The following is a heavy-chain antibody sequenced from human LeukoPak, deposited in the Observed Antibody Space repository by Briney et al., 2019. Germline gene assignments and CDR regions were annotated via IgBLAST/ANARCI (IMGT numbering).Heavy chain of an antibody. V-gene: IGHV3-30*02. Sequence: PGGSLRLSCVASGFIFSDYGMHWVRQAPGKGLEWVAFIRYDGYNKYYADSVKGRFTISRDNSKNTLYMEMNSLRGEDTAVYYCARDRRGVYYYYYMDVWGKGTTVTVSS. D-gene: IGHD3-16*01. CDR1: GFIFSDYG. CDR3: ARDRRGVYYYYYMDV. J-gene: IGHJ6*03. CDR2: IRYDGYNK.